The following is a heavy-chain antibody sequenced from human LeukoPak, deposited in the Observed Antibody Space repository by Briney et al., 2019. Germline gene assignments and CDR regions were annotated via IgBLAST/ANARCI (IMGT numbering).Heavy chain of an antibody. J-gene: IGHJ4*02. Sequence: PGGSLRLSCAASGFTFNTFWMSWVRQAPGKGLEWVANTNQEGSEQYYVDSVKGRFTISRDNAKNTLSLQMHSLRVEDTAIYYCARDFLLFGVVVPNDFWGQGTMVAVSS. CDR1: GFTFNTFW. CDR3: ARDFLLFGVVVPNDF. V-gene: IGHV3-7*01. D-gene: IGHD3-3*01. CDR2: TNQEGSEQ.